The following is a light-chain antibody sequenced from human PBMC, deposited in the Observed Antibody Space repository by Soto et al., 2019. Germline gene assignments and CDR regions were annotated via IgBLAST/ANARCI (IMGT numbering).Light chain of an antibody. CDR2: AAS. J-gene: IGKJ3*01. Sequence: EIVLTQSPATLSLSPGERATLSCRASQSVASNYLAWYQKRPGQAPRLLIYAASTGAAGIPDRFTGSGSGTDFTLTISRLEPEDFAVFFCHQYSRSPIFTFGPGTTVDIK. CDR1: QSVASNY. CDR3: HQYSRSPIFT. V-gene: IGKV3-20*01.